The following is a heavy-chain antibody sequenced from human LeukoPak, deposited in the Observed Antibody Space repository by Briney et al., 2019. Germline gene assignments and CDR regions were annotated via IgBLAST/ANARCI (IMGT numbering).Heavy chain of an antibody. D-gene: IGHD1-26*01. CDR1: GGSISSYY. V-gene: IGHV4-4*07. CDR3: AREGSRWVDFDH. J-gene: IGHJ4*02. Sequence: SETLSLTCTVSGGSISSYYWSWIRQPAGKGLEWIGRIYSTGSTNYNPSLKSRVTMSVDTSKNQFSLRLRSVTAADTAVYFCAREGSRWVDFDHWGQGTLVTVSS. CDR2: IYSTGST.